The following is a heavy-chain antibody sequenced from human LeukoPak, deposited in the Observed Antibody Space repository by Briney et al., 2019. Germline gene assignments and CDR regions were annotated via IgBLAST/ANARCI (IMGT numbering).Heavy chain of an antibody. CDR1: GGSTSSSNW. J-gene: IGHJ3*02. Sequence: SGTLSLTCAVSGGSTSSSNWWSWVRQPPGKGLEWIGEIYHSGSTNYNPSLKSRVTISVDKSKNQFSLKLSSVTAADTAVYYCARDGTGAPDAFDIWGQGTMVTVSS. D-gene: IGHD1-1*01. CDR3: ARDGTGAPDAFDI. CDR2: IYHSGST. V-gene: IGHV4-4*02.